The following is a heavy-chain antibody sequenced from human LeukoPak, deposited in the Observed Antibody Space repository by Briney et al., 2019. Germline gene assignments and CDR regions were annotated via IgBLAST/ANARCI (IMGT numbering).Heavy chain of an antibody. Sequence: PGGSLRLSCAASGLTFSNFGMSWVRRAPGKGLEWVSTISTSGSSTYYVESVKGRFTISRDNSKNTVYLQMNSLRAEDTAVYYCARGGTLEYFQHWGQGTLVTVSS. J-gene: IGHJ1*01. CDR3: ARGGTLEYFQH. CDR2: ISTSGSST. CDR1: GLTFSNFG. V-gene: IGHV3-23*01.